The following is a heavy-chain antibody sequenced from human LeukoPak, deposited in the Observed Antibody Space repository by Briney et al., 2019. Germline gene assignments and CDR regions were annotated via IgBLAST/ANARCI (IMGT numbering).Heavy chain of an antibody. J-gene: IGHJ4*02. CDR3: AKELHGSGNYAFDY. V-gene: IGHV3-23*01. CDR2: VSVNGGTT. Sequence: GGSLRLSCAASGFTLSDYFMDWVRQAPGKGLERVSTVSVNGGTTYYADSVKGRFTISRDNSKNTLYLQMNSLRAEDTAVYFCAKELHGSGNYAFDYWGQGTLVTVSS. D-gene: IGHD3-10*01. CDR1: GFTLSDYF.